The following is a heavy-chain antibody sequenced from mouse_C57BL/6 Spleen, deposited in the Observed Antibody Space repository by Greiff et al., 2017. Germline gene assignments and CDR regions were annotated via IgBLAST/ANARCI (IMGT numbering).Heavy chain of an antibody. D-gene: IGHD1-1*01. J-gene: IGHJ4*01. CDR2: ISSGSSTI. Sequence: EVTLQESGGGLVKPGGSLKLSCAASGFTFSDYGMHWVRQAPEKGLEWVAYISSGSSTIYYADTVKGRFTISRDNAKNTLFLQMTSLRSEDTAMYYCARNYGDYYAMDYWGQGTSVTVSS. CDR3: ARNYGDYYAMDY. V-gene: IGHV5-17*01. CDR1: GFTFSDYG.